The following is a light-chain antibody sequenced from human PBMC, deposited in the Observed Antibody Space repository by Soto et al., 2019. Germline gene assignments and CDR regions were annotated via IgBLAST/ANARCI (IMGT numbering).Light chain of an antibody. CDR2: GAS. Sequence: LYVSPGGRATLSCRASQSVNRNLAWYQQKPGQAPRPLIYGASTRATGTPARFSASGSGTEFTLTISSLQSEDFAVYYCQQDDNWPRTFGQGTKV. J-gene: IGKJ1*01. CDR3: QQDDNWPRT. CDR1: QSVNRN. V-gene: IGKV3D-15*01.